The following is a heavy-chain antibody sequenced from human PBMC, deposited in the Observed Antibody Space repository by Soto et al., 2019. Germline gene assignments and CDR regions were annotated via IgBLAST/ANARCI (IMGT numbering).Heavy chain of an antibody. D-gene: IGHD5-18*01. CDR2: ISSSSSTI. CDR3: ARVYSYGPRGLDY. J-gene: IGHJ4*02. V-gene: IGHV3-48*02. CDR1: GFTFSSYS. Sequence: EVQLVESGGGLVQPGGSLRLSCAASGFTFSSYSMNWVLQAPGKGLERVSYISSSSSTIYYAASVKGRFNISRDNAKNSLYLQMNSLRDEDTAVYYCARVYSYGPRGLDYWGQGTLVTVSS.